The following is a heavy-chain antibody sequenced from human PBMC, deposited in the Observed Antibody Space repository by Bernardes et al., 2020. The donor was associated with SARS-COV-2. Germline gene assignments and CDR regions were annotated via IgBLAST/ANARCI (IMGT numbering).Heavy chain of an antibody. V-gene: IGHV1-2*06. CDR2: MNPSTGYT. J-gene: IGHJ4*02. Sequence: ASVKVSCKASGYTFTGFQMHWVRQAPGQGLEWMGRMNPSTGYTRYAQKFQGRVTMTRVTSISTVYMELSRLRSDDTAVYYCARERPDITGTPRDWGQGTLVTVSS. CDR3: ARERPDITGTPRD. D-gene: IGHD1-7*01. CDR1: GYTFTGFQ.